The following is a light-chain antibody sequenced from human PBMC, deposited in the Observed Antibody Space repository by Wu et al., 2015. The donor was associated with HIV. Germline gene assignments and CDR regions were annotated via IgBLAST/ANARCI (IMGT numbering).Light chain of an antibody. V-gene: IGKV3-20*01. CDR3: QQYGSSPWT. Sequence: EIVLTQSPGTLSLSPGERAALSCRASQTVSSNYLAWYQQKPGQAPRLLIYGASSRATGIPDRFSGSGSGTDFTLIISRLESEDFAVYFCQQYGSSPWTFGQGTKVEV. CDR2: GAS. CDR1: QTVSSNY. J-gene: IGKJ1*01.